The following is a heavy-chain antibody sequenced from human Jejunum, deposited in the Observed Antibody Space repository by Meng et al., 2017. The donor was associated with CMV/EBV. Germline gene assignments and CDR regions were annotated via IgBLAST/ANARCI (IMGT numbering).Heavy chain of an antibody. J-gene: IGHJ4*02. V-gene: IGHV4-4*07. Sequence: QGQLPESGPGLGKPSETLTLTCTVSGGYISTYYWTWIPQPAGKGLEGIGRIYTSGSTHYNPSLKSRVTMSVDTSKNQFSLKLSSVTAADTAVYYCARENSGYDYWGQGTLVTVSS. CDR1: GGYISTYY. CDR3: ARENSGYDY. CDR2: IYTSGST. D-gene: IGHD5-12*01.